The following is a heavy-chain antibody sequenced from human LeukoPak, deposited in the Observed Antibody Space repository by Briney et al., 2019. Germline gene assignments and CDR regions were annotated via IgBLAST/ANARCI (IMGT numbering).Heavy chain of an antibody. Sequence: PSATLSLTCTVSGASINSHYWSWIRQPPGKGLEWIGYIYYTGITNFSPSLKSRVAISIDSSKNQVSLKLTSVTAADTAVYYCASLGGTYDYWGQGALVTVSS. CDR2: IYYTGIT. CDR3: ASLGGTYDY. V-gene: IGHV4-59*08. J-gene: IGHJ4*02. CDR1: GASINSHY. D-gene: IGHD1-26*01.